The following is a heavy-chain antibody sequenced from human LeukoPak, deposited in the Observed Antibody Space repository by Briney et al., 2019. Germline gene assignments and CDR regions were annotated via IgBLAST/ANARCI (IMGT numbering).Heavy chain of an antibody. J-gene: IGHJ6*02. CDR3: ARDNLLTIVTTGYYYYGMDV. V-gene: IGHV4-31*03. D-gene: IGHD4-11*01. CDR2: IYYSGST. Sequence: SQTLSLTCTVSGGSISSGGYYRSWIRQHPGKGLEWIGYIYYSGSTYYNPSLKSRVTISVDTSKNQFSLKLSSVTAADTAVYYCARDNLLTIVTTGYYYYGMDVWGQGTTVTVSS. CDR1: GGSISSGGYY.